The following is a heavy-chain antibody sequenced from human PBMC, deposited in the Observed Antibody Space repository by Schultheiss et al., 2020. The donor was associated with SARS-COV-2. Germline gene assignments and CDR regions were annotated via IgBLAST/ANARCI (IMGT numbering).Heavy chain of an antibody. V-gene: IGHV5-51*01. CDR3: ARRATISTRTGYYYYGMDV. CDR2: IYPGDTDT. J-gene: IGHJ6*02. Sequence: GGSLRLSCKGSGFSFTSYWIGWVRQMPGKGLEWMGIIYPGDTDTRYSPSFQGQATISADKSISTAYLHLNSLKASDTAMYYCARRATISTRTGYYYYGMDVWGQGTTVTVSS. D-gene: IGHD5-12*01. CDR1: GFSFTSYW.